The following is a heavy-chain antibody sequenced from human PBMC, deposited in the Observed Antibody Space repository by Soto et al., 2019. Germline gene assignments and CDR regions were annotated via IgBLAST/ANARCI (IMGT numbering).Heavy chain of an antibody. D-gene: IGHD5-12*01. Sequence: TLSLTFAVSGSSISTGGDYVSWLRPHPGKGLEWIGYIYYSGSTYYNPSLKSRVTISVDTSKNQFSLKLSSVTAADTAVYYCAASCVGCRGFNYYGMDVWGQGTTVTV. J-gene: IGHJ6*02. CDR2: IYYSGST. CDR1: GSSISTGGDY. V-gene: IGHV4-31*11. CDR3: AASCVGCRGFNYYGMDV.